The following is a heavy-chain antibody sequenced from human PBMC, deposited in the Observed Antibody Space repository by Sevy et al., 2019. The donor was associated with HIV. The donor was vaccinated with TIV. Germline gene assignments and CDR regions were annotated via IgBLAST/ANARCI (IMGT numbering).Heavy chain of an antibody. V-gene: IGHV3-7*01. CDR2: INQDGSKK. D-gene: IGHD3-22*01. CDR1: RFTFSSYW. J-gene: IGHJ6*02. CDR3: ARVSSIYYDRGYFYGMDV. Sequence: GRSLRLSCAASRFTFSSYWMSWVRQAPGKGLEWVANINQDGSKKYHLDSVKGRFTISRDNAKNSLYLQMNSLRAEDSSVYFCARVSSIYYDRGYFYGMDVWGQGTTVTVSS.